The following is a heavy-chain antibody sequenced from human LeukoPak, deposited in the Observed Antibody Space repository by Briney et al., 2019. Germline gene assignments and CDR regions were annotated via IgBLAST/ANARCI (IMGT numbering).Heavy chain of an antibody. CDR3: AGDFGSGSYMFDY. Sequence: SETLSLTCAVSGVSISSGDYSWSWLRQPPGKGLEWIGYIYHSGTTYYNPSLKSRGTISLDRSKNQFSLKLTSVTAADTAVYYCAGDFGSGSYMFDYWGQGTLVTVSS. CDR2: IYHSGTT. J-gene: IGHJ4*02. CDR1: GVSISSGDYS. D-gene: IGHD3-10*01. V-gene: IGHV4-30-2*01.